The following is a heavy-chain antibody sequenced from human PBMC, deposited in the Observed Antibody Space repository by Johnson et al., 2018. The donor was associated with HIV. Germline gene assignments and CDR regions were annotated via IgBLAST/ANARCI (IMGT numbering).Heavy chain of an antibody. J-gene: IGHJ3*02. CDR3: AKGLRLGELSLRVDAFDI. CDR2: IRYDGSNK. V-gene: IGHV3-30*02. CDR1: GFTFSNYG. Sequence: QVQLVESGGGVVQPGGSLRLSCAASGFTFSNYGMHWVRQAPGKGLEWVAFIRYDGSNKYYADSVKGRFTISRDNAKNSLYVQMNSLRAEDTALYYCAKGLRLGELSLRVDAFDIWGQGTMVTVSS. D-gene: IGHD3-16*02.